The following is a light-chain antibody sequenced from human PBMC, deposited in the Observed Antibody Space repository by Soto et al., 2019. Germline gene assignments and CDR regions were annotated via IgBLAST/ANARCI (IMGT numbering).Light chain of an antibody. Sequence: QSALTQPASVSGSPGQSITISCTGTSSDVGRYNYVSWYQQHPGNAPKLILYDVTIRPPGVSDRFSGSKSGNTASLTISGLQAEDEADYYCCSFTSSSSRVFGTGTKVTVL. V-gene: IGLV2-14*01. CDR3: CSFTSSSSRV. CDR1: SSDVGRYNY. J-gene: IGLJ1*01. CDR2: DVT.